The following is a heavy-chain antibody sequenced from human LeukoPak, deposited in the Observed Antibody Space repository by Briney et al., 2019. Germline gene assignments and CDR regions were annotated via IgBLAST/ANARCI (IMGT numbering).Heavy chain of an antibody. J-gene: IGHJ6*04. CDR3: WRGDYSQKDNAMDV. Sequence: PSETLSLTRTISGGSHSGYHWSWIRQPAAKGLEGIGHIYPSGSSYHNPSLKSRVIMSVDTSKNQVYLRLKTVTVADTAVVYFWRGDYSQKDNAMDVWGEGATVTVSS. V-gene: IGHV4-4*07. CDR2: IYPSGSS. CDR1: GGSHSGYH. D-gene: IGHD4-11*01.